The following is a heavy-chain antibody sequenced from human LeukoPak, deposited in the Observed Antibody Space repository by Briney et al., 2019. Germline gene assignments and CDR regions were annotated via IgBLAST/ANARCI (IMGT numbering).Heavy chain of an antibody. CDR1: GFTFSEDY. J-gene: IGHJ4*02. CDR2: ISSDGSTI. CDR3: ARERTTVRY. V-gene: IGHV3-11*01. Sequence: PGASLRLSCAASGFTFSEDYMSWIRQAPGKGPEWVSYISSDGSTIFYADSVKGRFTISRDNAKNSLFLQMNSLRAEDTAVYYCARERTTVRYWGQGTLVTVSS. D-gene: IGHD4-17*01.